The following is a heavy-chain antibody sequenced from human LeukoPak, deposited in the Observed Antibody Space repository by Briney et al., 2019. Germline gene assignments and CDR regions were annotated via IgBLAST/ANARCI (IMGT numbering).Heavy chain of an antibody. V-gene: IGHV1-18*01. J-gene: IGHJ6*02. D-gene: IGHD3-10*01. Sequence: ASVKVSCKASGYTFTSYGISWVRQAPGQGLEWMGWISAYNGNTNYAQKLQGRVTMTTDTSTSTAYMELRSLRSDDTAVYYCATLSLWFGELLGYYGMDVWGQGTTVTVSS. CDR2: ISAYNGNT. CDR3: ATLSLWFGELLGYYGMDV. CDR1: GYTFTSYG.